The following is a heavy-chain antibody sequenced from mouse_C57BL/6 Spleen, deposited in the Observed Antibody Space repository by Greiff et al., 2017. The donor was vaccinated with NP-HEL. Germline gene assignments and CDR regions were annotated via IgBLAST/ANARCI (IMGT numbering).Heavy chain of an antibody. J-gene: IGHJ3*01. D-gene: IGHD2-4*01. CDR3: ARDYEYDRCAY. V-gene: IGHV1-64*01. CDR2: IHPNSGST. CDR1: GYTFTSYW. Sequence: VQLQQSGAELVKPGASVKLSCKASGYTFTSYWMHWVKQRPGQGLEWIGMIHPNSGSTNYNEKFKSKATLTVDKSSSTAYMQLSSLTSEDSAVYYCARDYEYDRCAYWGQETLVTVSA.